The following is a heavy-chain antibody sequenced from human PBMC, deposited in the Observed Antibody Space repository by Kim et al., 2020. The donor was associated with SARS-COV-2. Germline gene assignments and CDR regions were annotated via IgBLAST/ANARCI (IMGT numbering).Heavy chain of an antibody. D-gene: IGHD6-13*01. CDR2: IDPSDSYT. J-gene: IGHJ3*02. CDR1: GYSFTSYW. CDR3: ARHVGDPMSLAAAGTNAFDI. V-gene: IGHV5-10-1*01. Sequence: GESLKISCKGSGYSFTSYWISWVRQMPGKGLEWMGRIDPSDSYTNYSPSFQGHVTISADKSISTAYLQWSSLKASDTAMYYCARHVGDPMSLAAAGTNAFDIWGQGTMVTVSS.